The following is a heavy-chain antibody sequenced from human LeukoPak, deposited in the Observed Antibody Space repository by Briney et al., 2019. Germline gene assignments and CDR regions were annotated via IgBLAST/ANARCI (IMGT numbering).Heavy chain of an antibody. J-gene: IGHJ3*02. Sequence: SETLSLTCTVSGGSISGSRKYWGWIRQPPGQGLEWIGSLYYSGSTYYNPSLKSRVTISLDTSKNQFSLKLSSVTAADTAVYYCARLLGDYETPAFDIWGQGTMVTVSS. CDR2: LYYSGST. D-gene: IGHD4-17*01. CDR1: GGSISGSRKY. CDR3: ARLLGDYETPAFDI. V-gene: IGHV4-39*01.